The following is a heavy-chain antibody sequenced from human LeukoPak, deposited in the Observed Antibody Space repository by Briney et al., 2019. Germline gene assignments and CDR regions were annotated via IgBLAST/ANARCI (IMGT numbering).Heavy chain of an antibody. J-gene: IGHJ4*02. D-gene: IGHD3/OR15-3a*01. CDR2: IFGNGAGI. CDR3: AKDRIPDGFCSIDS. CDR1: GFSLGVYA. V-gene: IGHV3-23*01. Sequence: GGSLRLSCTAPGFSLGVYAMNWVRQAPGKGLEWISSIFGNGAGINYADSVKGRFTISRDNAQNTLYLQMNSLRAEDTAVYYCAKDRIPDGFCSIDSWGQGVLVTVSS.